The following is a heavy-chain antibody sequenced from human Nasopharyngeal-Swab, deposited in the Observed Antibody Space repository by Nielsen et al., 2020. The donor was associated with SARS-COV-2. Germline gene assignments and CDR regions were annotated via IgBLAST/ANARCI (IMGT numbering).Heavy chain of an antibody. CDR2: ISYDGSNK. Sequence: GGSLRLSCAASGFIFSSYGMHWVRQAPDKGLEWVAVISYDGSNKYYADSVKGRFTISRDNSKNTLYLQMNSLRAEDTAVYYCALAVYDYIDYWGQGTLVTVSS. CDR1: GFIFSSYG. CDR3: ALAVYDYIDY. V-gene: IGHV3-30*03. J-gene: IGHJ4*02. D-gene: IGHD5/OR15-5a*01.